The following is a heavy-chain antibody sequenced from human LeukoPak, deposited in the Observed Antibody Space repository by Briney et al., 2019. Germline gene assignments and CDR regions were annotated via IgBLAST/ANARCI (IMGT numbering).Heavy chain of an antibody. CDR2: IRGSGGST. CDR3: AKSSKDAAVAGTGD. J-gene: IGHJ4*02. D-gene: IGHD6-19*01. Sequence: PGGSLTLSCAASGFTFNNYAMSWVPHAPGKGLEWVSAIRGSGGSTYYADSVKSRFTISRDNSKNTLYLQMNSMRAEDTAVYSCAKSSKDAAVAGTGDWGQGPLVTVS. V-gene: IGHV3-23*01. CDR1: GFTFNNYA.